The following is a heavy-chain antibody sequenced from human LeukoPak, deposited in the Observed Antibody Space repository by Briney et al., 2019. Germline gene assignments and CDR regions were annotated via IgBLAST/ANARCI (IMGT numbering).Heavy chain of an antibody. D-gene: IGHD6-19*01. V-gene: IGHV2-5*01. CDR2: IYWNGDK. J-gene: IGHJ4*02. CDR3: AHRLLGSGWYRAFDY. CDR1: GFSRITSAVG. Sequence: SGPTLVNPTQTLTLTCTVSGFSRITSAVGVGWIRQPPGKALEWLALIYWNGDKRYNPSLKSRLTITKDTSKTQVVLTMTNMDPVDTATYYCAHRLLGSGWYRAFDYWGQGTLVTVSS.